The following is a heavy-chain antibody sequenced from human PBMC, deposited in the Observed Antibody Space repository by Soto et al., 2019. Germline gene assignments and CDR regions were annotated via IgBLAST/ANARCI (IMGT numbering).Heavy chain of an antibody. CDR1: GGSFDDFY. J-gene: IGHJ6*02. V-gene: IGHV4-34*02. CDR2: ISDDGGT. Sequence: QVQLQQWGAGLLRPSETLSLTCAFYGGSFDDFYWCWVRQSPGKGLEWVGEISDDGGTNYSPSLARRVSLSVDTSKNQFSLHLRSVTAADTGLYYCARGQLVWYGDLTPYHRDMDVWGQGTTVTVSS. CDR3: ARGQLVWYGDLTPYHRDMDV. D-gene: IGHD3-10*01.